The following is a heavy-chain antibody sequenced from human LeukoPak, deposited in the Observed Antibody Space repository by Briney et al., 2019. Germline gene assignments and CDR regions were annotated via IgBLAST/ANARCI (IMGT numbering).Heavy chain of an antibody. J-gene: IGHJ3*02. CDR1: GFTFSSYW. D-gene: IGHD3-3*01. Sequence: GGSLRLSCAASGFTFSSYWMSWVRQAPGKGLEWVSYISSSSSTIYYADSVKGRFTISRDNAKNSLYLQMNSLRAEDTAVYYCTRERGYDFWSGYYSRAPNAFDIWGQGTMVTVSS. CDR3: TRERGYDFWSGYYSRAPNAFDI. CDR2: ISSSSSTI. V-gene: IGHV3-48*01.